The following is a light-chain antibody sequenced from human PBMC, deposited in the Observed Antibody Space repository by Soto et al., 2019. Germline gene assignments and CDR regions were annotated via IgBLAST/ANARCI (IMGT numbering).Light chain of an antibody. CDR2: AAC. J-gene: IGKJ4*01. V-gene: IGKV1-12*01. Sequence: DIQLTQSPSFVSASLGDRVTITCRASQGITSWLAWYQQKPGRAPKLLIYAACSLESGIATRLSGSGAGPDFTLVISSLQPEDVAPDQCQQTSRLPLTFGGGTKV. CDR3: QQTSRLPLT. CDR1: QGITSW.